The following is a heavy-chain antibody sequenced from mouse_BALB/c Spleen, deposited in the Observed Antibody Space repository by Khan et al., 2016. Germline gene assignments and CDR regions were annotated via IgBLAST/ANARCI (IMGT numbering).Heavy chain of an antibody. Sequence: EVQLQESGPGLVKPSQSLSLTCTVTGYSITSDYAWNWIRQFQGNKLEWMGYISYSGSTSYNPSLKSRISITRDKYKNQFFLQLNSMTTEDTATSSCASADEDYFDYWGQGTTLTVSS. CDR2: ISYSGST. J-gene: IGHJ2*01. V-gene: IGHV3-2*02. CDR1: GYSITSDYA. CDR3: ASADEDYFDY.